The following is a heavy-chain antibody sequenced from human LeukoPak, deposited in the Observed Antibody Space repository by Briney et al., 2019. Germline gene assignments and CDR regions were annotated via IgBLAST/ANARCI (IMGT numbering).Heavy chain of an antibody. CDR2: IRYDGSHQ. Sequence: PGGSLRLSCAASGFTFSSYGMNWVRQAPGKGLEWVAFIRYDGSHQDYADSVKGRLTISRDNSKDTLYLQMNSLRPEDTAVYYCVRYRWFDYWGQGTQVTVSS. J-gene: IGHJ4*02. CDR3: VRYRWFDY. CDR1: GFTFSSYG. D-gene: IGHD3-16*02. V-gene: IGHV3-30*02.